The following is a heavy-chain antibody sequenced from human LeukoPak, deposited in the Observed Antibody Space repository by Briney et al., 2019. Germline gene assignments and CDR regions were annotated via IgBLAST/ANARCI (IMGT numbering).Heavy chain of an antibody. CDR1: VGTLTSYA. D-gene: IGHD2-15*01. V-gene: IGHV1-69*05. CDR3: ARGYCSGGSCYLPPLVSFDI. Sequence: ASVKVSCKASVGTLTSYAISWVRQAPGRWREWMGGIIPIFGTANYAQKFQGRVTITTDESTSTAYMELSSLRSEDTAVYYCARGYCSGGSCYLPPLVSFDIWGQGTMVTVSS. CDR2: IIPIFGTA. J-gene: IGHJ3*02.